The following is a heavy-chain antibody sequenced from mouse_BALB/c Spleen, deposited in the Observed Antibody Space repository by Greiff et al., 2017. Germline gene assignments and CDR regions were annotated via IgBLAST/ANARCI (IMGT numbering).Heavy chain of an antibody. CDR1: GYTFTSYW. CDR3: ARPYYYGSSYVFDY. V-gene: IGHV1-7*01. J-gene: IGHJ2*01. D-gene: IGHD1-1*01. Sequence: QVQLQQSGAELAKPGASVKMSCKASGYTFTSYWMHWVKQRPGQGLEWIGYINPSTGYTEYNQKFKDKATLTADKSSSTAYMQLSSLTSEDSAVYYCARPYYYGSSYVFDYWGQGTTLTVSS. CDR2: INPSTGYT.